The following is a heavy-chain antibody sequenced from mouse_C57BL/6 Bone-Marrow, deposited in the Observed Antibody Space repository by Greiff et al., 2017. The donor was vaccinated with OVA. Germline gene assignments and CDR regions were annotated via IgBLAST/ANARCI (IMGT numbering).Heavy chain of an antibody. CDR1: GFNIKDYY. J-gene: IGHJ1*03. CDR2: IDPEDGET. Sequence: EVQLQQSGAELVKPGASVKLSCTASGFNIKDYYIHWVKQRTEQGLEWIGRIDPEDGETKYAPKFQGNATITADTSSNTAYLQLSSLTAEDTAVYYCAGDYYGGSYGWYFSVWGTGTTVTVTS. CDR3: AGDYYGGSYGWYFSV. D-gene: IGHD1-1*01. V-gene: IGHV14-2*01.